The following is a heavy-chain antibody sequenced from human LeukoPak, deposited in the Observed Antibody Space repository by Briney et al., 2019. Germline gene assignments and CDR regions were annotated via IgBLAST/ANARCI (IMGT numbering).Heavy chain of an antibody. V-gene: IGHV3-30*04. CDR2: ISYDGSSK. CDR1: GFTFSNYA. J-gene: IGHJ4*02. Sequence: GGSLRLSCAASGFTFSNYAMHWVRQAPGKWPEWVAIISYDGSSKYYADSVKGRFTISRDSPKNTLYLQMNSLRTEDTAVYYCAREELGYEVGYWGQGTLVTVSS. D-gene: IGHD1-26*01. CDR3: AREELGYEVGY.